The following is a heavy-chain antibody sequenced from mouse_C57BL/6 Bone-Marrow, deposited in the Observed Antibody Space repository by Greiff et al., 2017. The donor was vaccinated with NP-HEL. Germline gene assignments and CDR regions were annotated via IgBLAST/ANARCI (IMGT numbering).Heavy chain of an antibody. Sequence: DVQLQESGGGLVKPGGSLKLSCAASGFTFSSYAMSWVRQTPEKRLEWVATISDGGSYTYYPDNVKGRFTISRDNAKNNLYLQMSHLKSEDTAMYYCARELFLAYWGQGTLVTVSA. V-gene: IGHV5-4*01. CDR2: ISDGGSYT. CDR3: ARELFLAY. D-gene: IGHD1-1*02. J-gene: IGHJ3*01. CDR1: GFTFSSYA.